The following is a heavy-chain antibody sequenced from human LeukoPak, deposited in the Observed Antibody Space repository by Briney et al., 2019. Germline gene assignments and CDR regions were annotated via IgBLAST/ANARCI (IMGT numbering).Heavy chain of an antibody. CDR3: ARGNTGYSSAWGRDFDY. J-gene: IGHJ4*02. CDR2: LYRGGDT. D-gene: IGHD6-19*01. CDR1: GFSVSGHY. V-gene: IGHV3-66*01. Sequence: GGSLRLACAASGFSVSGHYMSWVRQAPGKGLEWVSVLYRGGDTYYADSAKGRFTISRHTSKNPLYLQMNGLRAEDTAVYYCARGNTGYSSAWGRDFDYWGQGTLVTVSS.